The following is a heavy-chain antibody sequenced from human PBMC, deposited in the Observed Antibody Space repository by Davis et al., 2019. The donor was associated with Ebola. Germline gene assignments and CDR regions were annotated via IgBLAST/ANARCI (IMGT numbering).Heavy chain of an antibody. CDR3: ASGGGVDY. V-gene: IGHV4-34*01. D-gene: IGHD3-10*01. J-gene: IGHJ4*02. Sequence: MPGGSLRLSCAVYGGSFSGYYWSWIRQPPGKGLEWIGEINHSGSTNYNPSLKSRVTISVDKSKNQFSLKLSSVTAADTAVYYCASGGGVDYWGQGTLVTVSS. CDR1: GGSFSGYY. CDR2: INHSGST.